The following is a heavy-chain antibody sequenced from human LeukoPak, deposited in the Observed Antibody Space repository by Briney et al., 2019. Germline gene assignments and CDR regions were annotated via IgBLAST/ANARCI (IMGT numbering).Heavy chain of an antibody. Sequence: GRSLRLPCAASGFTVSNYAMHWVRQAPGKGLEWMAVISNDGSLKYYTDSVKGRFTISRDNSRSTLYLQMNTLRAEDTAVYYCTRDRRFGELSRFDSWGQGTLVTVAS. J-gene: IGHJ4*02. CDR3: TRDRRFGELSRFDS. CDR2: ISNDGSLK. V-gene: IGHV3-30*04. D-gene: IGHD3-16*02. CDR1: GFTVSNYA.